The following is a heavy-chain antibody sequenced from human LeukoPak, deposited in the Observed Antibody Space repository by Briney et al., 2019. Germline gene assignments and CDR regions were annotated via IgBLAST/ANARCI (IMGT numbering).Heavy chain of an antibody. CDR3: ARLTSGGDY. J-gene: IGHJ4*02. Sequence: SQTLSLTCFVSGGSFDSKYWSWIRQPPGEGLEWIGEINHSGSTNYNPSLKSRVTISVDTSKNQFSLKLSSVTAADTAVYYCARLTSGGDYWGQGTLVTVSS. V-gene: IGHV4-34*01. CDR2: INHSGST. CDR1: GGSFDSKY. D-gene: IGHD3-10*01.